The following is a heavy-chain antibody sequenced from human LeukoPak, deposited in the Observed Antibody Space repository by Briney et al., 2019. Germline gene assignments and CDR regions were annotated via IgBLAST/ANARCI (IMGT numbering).Heavy chain of an antibody. CDR1: GGPISSTNW. CDR3: ARDKGYYDILTDTYYYYGMDV. CDR2: IFHSGAT. J-gene: IGHJ6*02. D-gene: IGHD3-9*01. Sequence: SETLSLTCAVSGGPISSTNWWSWVRQTPGKGLEWLGEIFHSGATNYSPSLKSRATISVDKSKNQFSLKLTSVTAADTAVYYCARDKGYYDILTDTYYYYGMDVWGQGTTVTVSS. V-gene: IGHV4-4*02.